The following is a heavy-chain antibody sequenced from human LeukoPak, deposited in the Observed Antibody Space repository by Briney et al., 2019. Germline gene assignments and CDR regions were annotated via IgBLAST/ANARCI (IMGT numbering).Heavy chain of an antibody. Sequence: SETLSLTYTVSGGPISSSSYFWGWIRQSPGEGLEWFGSLYYSGGTYYNPSLTSRVSISVDTSTSQFSLRLSSVTAADTAVYYCARGRLTQFYYYYYYMDVWSKGTTVTVSS. CDR2: LYYSGGT. V-gene: IGHV4-39*07. CDR3: ARGRLTQFYYYYYYMDV. D-gene: IGHD5-24*01. CDR1: GGPISSSSYF. J-gene: IGHJ6*03.